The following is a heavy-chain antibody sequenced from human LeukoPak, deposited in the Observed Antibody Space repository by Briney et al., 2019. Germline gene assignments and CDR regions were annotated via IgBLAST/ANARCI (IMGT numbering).Heavy chain of an antibody. J-gene: IGHJ4*02. V-gene: IGHV4-39*07. Sequence: PSETLSLTCTVSGGSISSSSYYWGWIRQPPGRGLEWIGSIYYSGSTYYNPSLKSRVTISVDTSKNQFSLKLSSVTAADTAVYYCARNREGLDYWGQGTLVTVSS. CDR1: GGSISSSSYY. CDR3: ARNREGLDY. CDR2: IYYSGST.